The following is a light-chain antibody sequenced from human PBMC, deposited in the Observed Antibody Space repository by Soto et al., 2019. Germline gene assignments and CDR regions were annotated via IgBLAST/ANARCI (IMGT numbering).Light chain of an antibody. J-gene: IGLJ1*01. V-gene: IGLV1-51*01. Sequence: QSVLTQPPSVSAAPGQRVIISCSGSSTNIGDNYVSWYQHLPGTAPKLVVYDNDRRPSELPGRFSGAKSGTSATLVITGLQTGDEADYYCGTWYYSLVSYVFGAGTKLTVL. CDR1: STNIGDNY. CDR3: GTWYYSLVSYV. CDR2: DND.